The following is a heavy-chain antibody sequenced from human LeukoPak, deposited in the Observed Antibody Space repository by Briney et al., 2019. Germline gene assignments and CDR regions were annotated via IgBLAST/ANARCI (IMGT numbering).Heavy chain of an antibody. CDR2: ISSSGITI. CDR1: EFTFSSFS. D-gene: IGHD1-14*01. J-gene: IGHJ4*02. Sequence: PGGSLRLSCAVSEFTFSSFSMNWVRQAPGKGLEWVSYISSSGITIYYADSVKGRFTISRDNAKNSLYLQMNSLRAEDTAVYYCARGIRGATRSDFDYWGQGTLVTVSS. V-gene: IGHV3-48*01. CDR3: ARGIRGATRSDFDY.